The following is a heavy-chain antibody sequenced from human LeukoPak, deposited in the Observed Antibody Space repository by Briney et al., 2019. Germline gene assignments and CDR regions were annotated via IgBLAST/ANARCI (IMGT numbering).Heavy chain of an antibody. D-gene: IGHD4-17*01. CDR1: GFTFCNAW. Sequence: PGGSVRLSCAASGFTFCNAWMRWLRQAPGKGLEWIGRIKSKADGGTTDYAAPVKGRFTISRDASKNTLYLQMNSLETEDTAVYYCTTVADPHSPDYGIGWGQGTLVTVSS. V-gene: IGHV3-15*01. CDR2: IKSKADGGTT. CDR3: TTVADPHSPDYGIG. J-gene: IGHJ4*02.